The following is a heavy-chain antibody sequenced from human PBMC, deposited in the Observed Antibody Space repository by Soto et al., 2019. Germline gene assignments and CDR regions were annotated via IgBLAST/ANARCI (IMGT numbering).Heavy chain of an antibody. CDR1: GYNFGTYW. Sequence: ELLLVQSGAEVRRAGESLRISCQGSGYNFGTYWVAWVRQVPGHGLEWMGMVFPGDSDTRYSPSFRGQVTISADMSITTAYLHWTSLKPSDTAMYFCARLGGSSAFPLENWAQGTLVSVSS. V-gene: IGHV5-51*01. CDR3: ARLGGSSAFPLEN. D-gene: IGHD2-15*01. CDR2: VFPGDSDT. J-gene: IGHJ4*02.